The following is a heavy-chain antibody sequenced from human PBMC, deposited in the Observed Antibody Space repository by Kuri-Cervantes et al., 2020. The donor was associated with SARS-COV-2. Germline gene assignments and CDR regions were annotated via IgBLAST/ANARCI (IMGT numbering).Heavy chain of an antibody. Sequence: GESLKISCAASGFTFSSYAMSWVRQAPGKGLEWVSVIYSGGSTYYADSVKGRFTISRDNAKNSLYLQMNSLRAEDTAAYYCARVADYGDFSPFDYWGQGTLVTVSS. D-gene: IGHD4-17*01. V-gene: IGHV3-66*01. J-gene: IGHJ4*02. CDR3: ARVADYGDFSPFDY. CDR2: IYSGGST. CDR1: GFTFSSYA.